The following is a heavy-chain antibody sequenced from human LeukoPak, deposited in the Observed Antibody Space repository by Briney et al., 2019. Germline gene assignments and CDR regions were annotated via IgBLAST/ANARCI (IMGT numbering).Heavy chain of an antibody. CDR2: INPNSGGT. D-gene: IGHD3-10*01. J-gene: IGHJ4*02. CDR3: ASLGDKYGSGSYAPFDY. Sequence: SVKVSCKASGYTFTGYFMHWVRQAPGQGLEWMGWINPNSGGTNYAQKFQGRVTMTRDTSINTAYMDLSRLRSDDTAVYYCASLGDKYGSGSYAPFDYWGQGTLVTVSS. CDR1: GYTFTGYF. V-gene: IGHV1-2*02.